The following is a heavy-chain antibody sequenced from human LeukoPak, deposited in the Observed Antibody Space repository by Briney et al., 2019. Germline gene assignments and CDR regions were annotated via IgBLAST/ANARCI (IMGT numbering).Heavy chain of an antibody. V-gene: IGHV6-1*01. CDR2: TYYRSKWFN. CDR3: ARDGTWRIDY. CDR1: GDSVSSNSAI. D-gene: IGHD6-13*01. J-gene: IGHJ4*02. Sequence: SQTLSLTCALSGDSVSSNSAIWYSIRQSPTRGLEWLGRTYYRSKWFNDYAESVKGRITVSPDTSKNQFSLQLNSVTPEDTAVYYCARDGTWRIDYWGPGTLVTVSS.